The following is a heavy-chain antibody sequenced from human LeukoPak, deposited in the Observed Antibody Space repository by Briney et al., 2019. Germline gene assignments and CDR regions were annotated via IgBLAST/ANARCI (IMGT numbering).Heavy chain of an antibody. CDR2: ISGSGGST. V-gene: IGHV3-23*01. D-gene: IGHD2/OR15-2a*01. Sequence: GSLRLSCAASGFTFSSYAMSWVRQATGKRLEWVSAISGSGGSTYYADSVKGRFTISRDNSKNTLYLQMNSLRAEDTAVYYCAKDPLVNSQEYFDYWGQGTLVTVSS. CDR1: GFTFSSYA. J-gene: IGHJ4*02. CDR3: AKDPLVNSQEYFDY.